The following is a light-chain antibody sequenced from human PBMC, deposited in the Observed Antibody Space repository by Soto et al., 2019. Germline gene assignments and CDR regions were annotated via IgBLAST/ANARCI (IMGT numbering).Light chain of an antibody. V-gene: IGKV3-20*01. CDR2: GAS. J-gene: IGKJ1*01. CDR3: QHYGGSWT. CDR1: QSLRSDY. Sequence: EIVLTQSPGTLSLSSGYRSTLSCRASQSLRSDYLAWYQQKPGQAPRPLIYGASNRATAFPDRFSGSGSGTDFTLTISRLEPEDSAVYYCQHYGGSWTFGRGTTGDIK.